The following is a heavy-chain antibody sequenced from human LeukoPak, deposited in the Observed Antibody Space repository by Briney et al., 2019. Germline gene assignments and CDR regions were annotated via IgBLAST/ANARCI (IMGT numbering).Heavy chain of an antibody. Sequence: PGGSLRLSCAASGLTFRSYWMKWVRQAPGKRLEWVATIKEDGSVKNYVDSVKGRFTISRDNAKDSLYLQMNSLRVEDTAVYYCARDRYYAMDVWGQGTTVTVSS. CDR1: GLTFRSYW. J-gene: IGHJ6*02. V-gene: IGHV3-7*01. CDR2: IKEDGSVK. CDR3: ARDRYYAMDV.